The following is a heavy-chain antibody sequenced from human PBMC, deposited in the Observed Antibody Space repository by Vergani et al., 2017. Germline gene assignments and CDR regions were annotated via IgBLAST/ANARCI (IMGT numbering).Heavy chain of an antibody. CDR2: IYYSGST. CDR1: GGSISSSSYY. CDR3: ARGPYCSSTSCYDGSPFDY. D-gene: IGHD2-2*01. Sequence: QVQLQQWGAGLLKPSETLSLTCTVSGGSISSSSYYWGWIRQPPGKGLEWIGSIYYSGSTYYNPSLKSRVTISVDTSKNQFSLKLSSVTAADTAVYYCARGPYCSSTSCYDGSPFDYWGQGTLVTVSS. V-gene: IGHV4-39*01. J-gene: IGHJ4*02.